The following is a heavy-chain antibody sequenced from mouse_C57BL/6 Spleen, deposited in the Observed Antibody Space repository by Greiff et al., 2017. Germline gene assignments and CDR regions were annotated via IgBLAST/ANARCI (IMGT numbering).Heavy chain of an antibody. V-gene: IGHV1-80*01. D-gene: IGHD2-4*01. CDR2: IYPGDGYT. Sequence: QVQLQQSGAELVKPGASVKISCKASGYAFTSYWMNWVKQRPGKGLEWIGQIYPGDGYTNYNGKFKGKATLTADTSSSTAYMQLSSLTSDDSAVYFCARFKELRQDAMDYWGQGTSVTVSS. CDR3: ARFKELRQDAMDY. J-gene: IGHJ4*01. CDR1: GYAFTSYW.